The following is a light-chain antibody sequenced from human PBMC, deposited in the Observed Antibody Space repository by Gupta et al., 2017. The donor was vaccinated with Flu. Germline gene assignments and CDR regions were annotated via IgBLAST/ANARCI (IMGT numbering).Light chain of an antibody. J-gene: IGLJ3*02. CDR2: KTD. CDR1: GNNY. V-gene: IGLV1-47*01. CDR3: SAWDDSLSSPV. Sequence: GNNYIHWYQQLPGTAAKLLIYKTDQRPSGVPARFSGSKSGTSASLALRGLRSEDEADYYCSAWDDSLSSPVFGGGTNFTVL.